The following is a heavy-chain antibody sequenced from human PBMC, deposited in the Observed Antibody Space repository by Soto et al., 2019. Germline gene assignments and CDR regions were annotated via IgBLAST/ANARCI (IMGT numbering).Heavy chain of an antibody. CDR2: INHSGST. J-gene: IGHJ6*03. CDR1: GGSFSGYY. Sequence: PSETLSLTCAVYGGSFSGYYWSWIRQPPGKGLEWIGEINHSGSTNYNPSLKSRVTISVDTSKNQFSLRLSSVTAADTAVYYCARGGPDSSSSFIYYYYYYMDVWGKGTTVTVSS. D-gene: IGHD6-6*01. CDR3: ARGGPDSSSSFIYYYYYYMDV. V-gene: IGHV4-34*01.